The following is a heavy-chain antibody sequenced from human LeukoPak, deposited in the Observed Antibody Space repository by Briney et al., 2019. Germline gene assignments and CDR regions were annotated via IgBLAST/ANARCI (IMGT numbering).Heavy chain of an antibody. CDR3: ARDPDYGDYYGMDV. V-gene: IGHV3-11*01. D-gene: IGHD4-17*01. Sequence: GGSLRLSCAASRFTFSDYYMSWIRQAPGKGLEWVSYISSSGSTIYYGDSVKGRFTISRDNAKNSLYLQMNSLRAEDTAVYYCARDPDYGDYYGMDVWGQGTTVTVSS. CDR2: ISSSGSTI. J-gene: IGHJ6*02. CDR1: RFTFSDYY.